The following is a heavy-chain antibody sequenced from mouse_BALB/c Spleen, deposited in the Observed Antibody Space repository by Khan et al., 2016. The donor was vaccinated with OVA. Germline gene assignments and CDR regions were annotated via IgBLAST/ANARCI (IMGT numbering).Heavy chain of an antibody. V-gene: IGHV2-9*02. CDR1: GFSLTNYG. CDR2: IWAGGST. CDR3: ARPYYGSAWFAY. J-gene: IGHJ3*01. Sequence: GKRKEEGPGLVAPSQSLSITCTVSGFSLTNYGVHWVRQPPREGLEWLGVIWAGGSTNYNSALMSRLSISKDNSKSQVFLKMNSLQTNDTAMYYCARPYYGSAWFAYWGQGTLVTVSA. D-gene: IGHD1-1*01.